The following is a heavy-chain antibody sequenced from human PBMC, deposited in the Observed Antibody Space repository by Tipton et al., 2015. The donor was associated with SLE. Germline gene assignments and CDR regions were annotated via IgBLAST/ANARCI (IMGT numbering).Heavy chain of an antibody. CDR3: ARQSFDYSGGYSDL. V-gene: IGHV4-38-2*01. CDR1: GYSISSVYY. D-gene: IGHD4-11*01. J-gene: IGHJ2*01. CDR2: IYHNGNT. Sequence: GLVKPSETLSLTCAVSGYSISSVYYWGWIRQPPEKGLEWIGSIYHNGNTYYNPSLKTRVTISIDMSKNQFSLKLSSVTAADTAVYFCARQSFDYSGGYSDLWGRGTLVTVSS.